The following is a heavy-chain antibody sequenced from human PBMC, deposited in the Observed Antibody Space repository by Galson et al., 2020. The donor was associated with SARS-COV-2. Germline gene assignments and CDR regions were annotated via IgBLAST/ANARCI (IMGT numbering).Heavy chain of an antibody. Sequence: TGGSLRLSCAASGFTFSSYDMNWVRQAPGKGLEWVSYISSSGSTIYYADSVKGRFTISRDNAKNSLYLQMNSLRAEDTAVYYCARDVAVAAIGYYYYGMDVWGQGTTVTFSS. V-gene: IGHV3-48*03. J-gene: IGHJ6*02. CDR1: GFTFSSYD. D-gene: IGHD6-19*01. CDR2: ISSSGSTI. CDR3: ARDVAVAAIGYYYYGMDV.